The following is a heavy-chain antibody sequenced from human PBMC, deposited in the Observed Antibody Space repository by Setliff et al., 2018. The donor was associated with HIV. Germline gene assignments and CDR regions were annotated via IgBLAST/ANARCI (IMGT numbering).Heavy chain of an antibody. D-gene: IGHD1-26*01. V-gene: IGHV1-69-2*01. Sequence: ASVKVSCKASGFTFKDYYMHWVQQAPGKGLEWMGRLDPADGETIYAEKFLGRVTISTDMSTDTVFMEVNNLRSEDTAVYFCARVGSSPPEYFDDWGQGTLVTVS. CDR1: GFTFKDYY. CDR2: LDPADGET. CDR3: ARVGSSPPEYFDD. J-gene: IGHJ4*01.